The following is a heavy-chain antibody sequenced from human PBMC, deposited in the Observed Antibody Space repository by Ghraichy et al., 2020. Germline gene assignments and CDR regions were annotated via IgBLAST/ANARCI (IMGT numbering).Heavy chain of an antibody. CDR2: IYYSGST. CDR1: GGSISSYY. D-gene: IGHD3-10*01. V-gene: IGHV4-59*01. J-gene: IGHJ4*02. CDR3: ARWHTIKGTDY. Sequence: SETLSLTCTVSGGSISSYYWSWIRQPPGKGLEWIWYIYYSGSTNYNPSVKSRVTISVDTSKNQFSLKLSSVTAADTAVYYCARWHTIKGTDYWGQGTLVTVSS.